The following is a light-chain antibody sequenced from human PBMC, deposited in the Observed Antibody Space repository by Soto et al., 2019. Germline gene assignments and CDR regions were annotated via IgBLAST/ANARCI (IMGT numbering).Light chain of an antibody. Sequence: QMTQSPSSLSASVGEKIIITCRASRDGGSDVSWYQQKPGQAPKLLIYAASNLYTGVPSRFSGSRSGTEFTLTISSLQPEDFASYYCLQDYGDSWTFGQGTKV. V-gene: IGKV1-6*01. J-gene: IGKJ1*01. CDR3: LQDYGDSWT. CDR1: RDGGSD. CDR2: AAS.